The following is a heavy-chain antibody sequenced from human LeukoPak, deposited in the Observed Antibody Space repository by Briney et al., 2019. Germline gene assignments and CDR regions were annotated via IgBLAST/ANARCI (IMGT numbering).Heavy chain of an antibody. Sequence: SQTLSLTCTVSGGSICSGGYYWSWIRQHPGKGLEWIGYIYYSGSTYYNPSLKSRVTISVDTSKNQFSLKLSSVTAADTAVYYCARGYSSSPSGYFQHWGQGTLVTVSS. D-gene: IGHD6-6*01. J-gene: IGHJ1*01. CDR3: ARGYSSSPSGYFQH. CDR1: GGSICSGGYY. V-gene: IGHV4-31*03. CDR2: IYYSGST.